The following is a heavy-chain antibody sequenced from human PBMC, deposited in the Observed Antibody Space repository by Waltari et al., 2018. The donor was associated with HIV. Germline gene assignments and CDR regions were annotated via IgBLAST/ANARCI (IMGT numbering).Heavy chain of an antibody. CDR1: GFTFSTYW. CDR2: IKQDGSEK. Sequence: EVQLVESGGGLVQPGGSLRLSCAASGFTFSTYWMTWVRPAPGKGLEWLAKIKQDGSEKYYADSVKGRFTVSRDNNKKSLYLQMSSLRAEDTAVYYCARDLKDYDFWSPVDVWGQGTTVTVSS. J-gene: IGHJ6*02. V-gene: IGHV3-7*01. D-gene: IGHD3-3*01. CDR3: ARDLKDYDFWSPVDV.